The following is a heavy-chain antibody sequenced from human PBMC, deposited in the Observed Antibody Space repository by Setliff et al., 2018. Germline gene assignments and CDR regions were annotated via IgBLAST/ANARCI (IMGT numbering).Heavy chain of an antibody. CDR3: ARNWATAQHYYYGMDV. Sequence: PGGSLRLSCVASGFTFSNYAMTWVRQVPGKGLEWVSVIGSDSGGIHYVDSVTGRFTISRDNSKSTLYLQMDTLRAEDTAVYYCARNWATAQHYYYGMDVWGQGTTVTVSS. CDR2: IGSDSGGI. V-gene: IGHV3-23*01. J-gene: IGHJ6*02. D-gene: IGHD2-21*02. CDR1: GFTFSNYA.